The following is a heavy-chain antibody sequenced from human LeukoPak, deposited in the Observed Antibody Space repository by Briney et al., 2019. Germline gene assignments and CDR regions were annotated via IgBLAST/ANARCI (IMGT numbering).Heavy chain of an antibody. Sequence: SETLSLTCTVSGGSISSYYWSWIRQPPGKGLEWIGDIYYSGSTNYNPSLKSRVTISLDTSKNQFSLRLSSVTAADTAVYYCARDGSRCSYGFNWFDPWGQGTLVTVSS. J-gene: IGHJ5*02. V-gene: IGHV4-59*01. CDR1: GGSISSYY. CDR3: ARDGSRCSYGFNWFDP. CDR2: IYYSGST. D-gene: IGHD5-18*01.